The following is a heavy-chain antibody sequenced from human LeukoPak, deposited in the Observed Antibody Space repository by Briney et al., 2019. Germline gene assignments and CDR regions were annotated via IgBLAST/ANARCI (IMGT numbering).Heavy chain of an antibody. D-gene: IGHD5-24*01. J-gene: IGHJ2*01. CDR3: ARGRDGYNRGYFDL. CDR1: GYSISSGYY. V-gene: IGHV4-38-2*01. Sequence: PSETLSLTCAVSGYSISSGYYWGWIRQPPGKGLEWIGSIYHSGSTYYNPSLKSRVTISVDTSKNQFSLKLSSVTAADTAVYYCARGRDGYNRGYFDLWGRGTLVTVSS. CDR2: IYHSGST.